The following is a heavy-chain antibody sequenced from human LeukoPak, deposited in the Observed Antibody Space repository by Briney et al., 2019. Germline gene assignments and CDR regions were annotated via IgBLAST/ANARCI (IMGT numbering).Heavy chain of an antibody. CDR2: INHSGST. CDR1: GGSFSGYY. J-gene: IGHJ4*02. V-gene: IGHV4-34*01. Sequence: KASETLSLTCAVYGGSFSGYYWSWIRQPPGKGLEWIGEINHSGSTNYNPSLKSRVTISVDTSKNQFSLKLSSVTAADTAVYYCAAPRGIAAAGLYYFDYWGQGTLVTVSS. CDR3: AAPRGIAAAGLYYFDY. D-gene: IGHD6-13*01.